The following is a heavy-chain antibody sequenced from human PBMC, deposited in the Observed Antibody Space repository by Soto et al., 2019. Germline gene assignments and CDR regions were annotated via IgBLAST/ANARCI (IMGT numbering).Heavy chain of an antibody. CDR2: ISYDGSNK. Sequence: GGSLRLSCAASGFTFSSYAMHWVRQAPGKGLEWVAVISYDGSNKYYADSVKGRFTISRDNSKNTLYLQMNSLRAEDTAVYYCARGYSYYDSSGVLDFDYWGQGTLVTVSS. CDR3: ARGYSYYDSSGVLDFDY. D-gene: IGHD3-22*01. J-gene: IGHJ4*02. CDR1: GFTFSSYA. V-gene: IGHV3-30-3*01.